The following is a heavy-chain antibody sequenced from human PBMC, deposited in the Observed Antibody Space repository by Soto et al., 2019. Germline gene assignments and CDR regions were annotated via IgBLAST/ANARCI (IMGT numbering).Heavy chain of an antibody. D-gene: IGHD2-8*01. V-gene: IGHV1-18*01. J-gene: IGHJ4*02. CDR1: GYTFTSYG. CDR2: ISAYNGNT. CDR3: ARDQGAVLMVYAKAFDY. Sequence: QVQLVQSGAEVKKPGASVKVSCKASGYTFTSYGISWVRQAPGQGLEWMGWISAYNGNTNYAQKLQGRVTMTTDTSTSTDYMELRSLRSDDTAVYYCARDQGAVLMVYAKAFDYWGQGTLVTVSS.